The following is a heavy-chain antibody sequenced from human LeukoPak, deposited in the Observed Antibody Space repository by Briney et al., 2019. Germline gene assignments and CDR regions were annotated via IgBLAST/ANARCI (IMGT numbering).Heavy chain of an antibody. CDR3: ARIPRGYSFDLNGLDV. Sequence: GGSLRLSCAVSGFTFSNYEMNWVRQAPGKGLEWVSYISTSGSIIYYTDSVKGRFTISRDNAKNSLYLQMNILRAEDTAVYYCARIPRGYSFDLNGLDVWGQGTTVTVSS. CDR1: GFTFSNYE. V-gene: IGHV3-48*03. D-gene: IGHD5-18*01. CDR2: ISTSGSII. J-gene: IGHJ6*02.